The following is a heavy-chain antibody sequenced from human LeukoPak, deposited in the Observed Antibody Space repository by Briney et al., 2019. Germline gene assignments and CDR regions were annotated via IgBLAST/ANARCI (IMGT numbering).Heavy chain of an antibody. CDR2: ISDRGKT. CDR3: AKLTTVFGVADSFDI. D-gene: IGHD3-3*01. CDR1: GITFSSYD. V-gene: IGHV3-23*01. Sequence: PGGSLRLSCEASGITFSSYDLSWIRQAPGKGLEWISAISDRGKTEYSDSVKGRFTISRDNSENTLYLQMSSLRDEDTAVYYCAKLTTVFGVADSFDIWGQGTLVTVSS. J-gene: IGHJ3*02.